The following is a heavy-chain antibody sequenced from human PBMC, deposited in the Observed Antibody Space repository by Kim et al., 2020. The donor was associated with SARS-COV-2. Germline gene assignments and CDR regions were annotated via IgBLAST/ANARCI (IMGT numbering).Heavy chain of an antibody. D-gene: IGHD4-17*01. CDR1: GGSISSGDYY. CDR3: ASNPGGDDYGDLVFDY. Sequence: SETLSLTCTVSGGSISSGDYYWSWIRQPPGKGLEWIGYIYYSGSTYYNPSLKSRVTISVDTSKNQFSLKLSSETAADTAVYYCASNPGGDDYGDLVFDYWGQGTLVTVSS. CDR2: IYYSGST. V-gene: IGHV4-30-4*01. J-gene: IGHJ4*02.